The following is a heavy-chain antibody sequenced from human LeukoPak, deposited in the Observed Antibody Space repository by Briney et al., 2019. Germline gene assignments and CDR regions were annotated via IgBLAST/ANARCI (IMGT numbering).Heavy chain of an antibody. CDR2: ISYDGSNK. V-gene: IGHV3-30-3*01. CDR3: ARTYNWNDVPSAFDI. D-gene: IGHD1-1*01. J-gene: IGHJ3*02. Sequence: GGSLRLSCAASGFTFRTYAMHWVRQAPGKGLEWVAVISYDGSNKYYADSVKGRFTISRDKSKNTLYLQMNSLSAEDTAVYYCARTYNWNDVPSAFDIWGQGTMVTVSS. CDR1: GFTFRTYA.